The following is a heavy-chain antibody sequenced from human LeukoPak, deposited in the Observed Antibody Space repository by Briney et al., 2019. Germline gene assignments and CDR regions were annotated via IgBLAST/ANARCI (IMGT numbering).Heavy chain of an antibody. Sequence: SVKVSCKASGGTFSSYAISWVRQAPGQGLEWMGGIIPIFGTANYAQKFQGRVTITADESTSTAYMELSSLRSEDTAVYYCARDRHGGNLFDYWGQGTLVTVSS. CDR3: ARDRHGGNLFDY. D-gene: IGHD4-23*01. CDR2: IIPIFGTA. CDR1: GGTFSSYA. J-gene: IGHJ4*02. V-gene: IGHV1-69*13.